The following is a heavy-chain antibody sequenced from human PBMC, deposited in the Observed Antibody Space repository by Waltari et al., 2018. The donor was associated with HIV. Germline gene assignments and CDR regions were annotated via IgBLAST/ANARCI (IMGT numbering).Heavy chain of an antibody. V-gene: IGHV1-8*01. CDR3: ARARRIAARSGYDWFDP. Sequence: QEQLVQSGAEVKKHGASVKVSCKASGYNFSSYDINRVRQATGQGLEWMGWRNPNRGNTGYAQKFQVGVTMTGNTSISTAYMELSSLRSEDTAVYYCARARRIAARSGYDWFDPWGQGTLVTVSS. J-gene: IGHJ5*02. CDR1: GYNFSSYD. D-gene: IGHD6-6*01. CDR2: RNPNRGNT.